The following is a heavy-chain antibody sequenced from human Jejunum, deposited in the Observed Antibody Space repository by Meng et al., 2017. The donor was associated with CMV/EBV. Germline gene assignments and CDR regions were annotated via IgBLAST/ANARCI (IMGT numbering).Heavy chain of an antibody. D-gene: IGHD6-25*01. CDR2: IYSRGST. Sequence: CPVSGGSISPYYWRWLRQPPGKGLEWIGYIYSRGSTNYNPSLKSRLTISVDTSKNQFSLRLTPVTAADAAVYYCARGGYNRPLDYWGQGALVTVSS. J-gene: IGHJ4*02. V-gene: IGHV4-59*01. CDR3: ARGGYNRPLDY. CDR1: GGSISPYY.